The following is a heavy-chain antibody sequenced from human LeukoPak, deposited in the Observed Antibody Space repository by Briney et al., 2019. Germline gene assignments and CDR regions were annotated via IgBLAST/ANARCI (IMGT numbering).Heavy chain of an antibody. J-gene: IGHJ1*01. CDR1: GITLSDHY. CDR3: ARNRPAGYAYGFELQH. Sequence: GGSLRLSCAASGITLSDHYMSWIRQAPGKGPEWVSYITTGGRTMYYADSVRGRFTISGDNAKNSLYLQMNSLRADDTAVYFCARNRPAGYAYGFELQHWGQGTLVTVSS. V-gene: IGHV3-11*01. CDR2: ITTGGRTM. D-gene: IGHD5-12*01.